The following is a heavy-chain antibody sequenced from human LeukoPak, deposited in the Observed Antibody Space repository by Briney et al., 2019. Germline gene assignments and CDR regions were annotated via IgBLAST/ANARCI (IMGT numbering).Heavy chain of an antibody. Sequence: SETLSLTCTVSGGSISSYYWSWLRQPAGKGLEWVGRIYTSGSTNYYPSLKSRVTMSVDTSKNQFSLKLSSVTAAETAVDYCSRDLMVRGVLNWFDPWGQGTLVTVSS. CDR2: IYTSGST. CDR1: GGSISSYY. J-gene: IGHJ5*02. CDR3: SRDLMVRGVLNWFDP. D-gene: IGHD3-10*01. V-gene: IGHV4-4*07.